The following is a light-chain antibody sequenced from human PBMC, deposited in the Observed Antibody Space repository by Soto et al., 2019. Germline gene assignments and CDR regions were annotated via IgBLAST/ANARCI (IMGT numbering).Light chain of an antibody. CDR2: KAS. J-gene: IGKJ1*01. V-gene: IGKV1-5*03. Sequence: DIHMTQSASSLSASVGHRVTITCRASQSISSYLNWYQQKQGKAPKLLIYKASTLKSGVPSRFSGSGYGTEFNLTISSLQTDDFATYYCQHYNSYSEAFGQGTKVDIK. CDR3: QHYNSYSEA. CDR1: QSISSY.